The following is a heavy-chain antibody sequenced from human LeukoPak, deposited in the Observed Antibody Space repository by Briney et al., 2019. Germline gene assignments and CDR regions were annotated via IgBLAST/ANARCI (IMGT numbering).Heavy chain of an antibody. V-gene: IGHV3-30*04. CDR3: ARERSWNGPLDY. CDR2: ASFHGSNT. D-gene: IGHD1-1*01. CDR1: GCIFSDST. J-gene: IGHJ4*02. Sequence: PGRSLRLSCAASGCIFSDSTMHWVRQAPSKGLEWVAAASFHGSNTYYADSMKGRFTISRDNSKNTVYLQMNSLRTEDTAVYYCARERSWNGPLDYWGQGTLVTVSS.